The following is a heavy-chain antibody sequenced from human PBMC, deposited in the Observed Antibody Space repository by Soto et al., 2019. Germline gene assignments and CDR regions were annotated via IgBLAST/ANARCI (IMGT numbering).Heavy chain of an antibody. J-gene: IGHJ1*01. CDR3: EHRREFGSLAY. D-gene: IGHD3-10*01. V-gene: IGHV2-5*02. CDR2: IYCDDDK. CDR1: GFSLSTSGVG. Sequence: QITLKESGPTLVKPTQTLTLTCTFSGFSLSTSGVGVGWMRQPPGKALEWRGFIYCDDDKRYSPSLKSRLTITKDPSKNHVVLTVTYVDPVDTATYYCEHRREFGSLAYWGEGTLDAVSS.